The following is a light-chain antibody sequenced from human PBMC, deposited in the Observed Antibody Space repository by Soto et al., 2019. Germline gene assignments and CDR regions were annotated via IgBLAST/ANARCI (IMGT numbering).Light chain of an antibody. CDR1: QSITSW. V-gene: IGKV1-5*01. CDR2: DAS. J-gene: IGKJ1*01. Sequence: DIQMTQSPSTLSASVGDRVTIKCRASQSITSWLAWYQQKPGKAPKLLIYDASSLESGVPSRFSGSGSGTEFTLTISSLQPDDFATYYCQQYNSYSPWTFGQGTKVDIK. CDR3: QQYNSYSPWT.